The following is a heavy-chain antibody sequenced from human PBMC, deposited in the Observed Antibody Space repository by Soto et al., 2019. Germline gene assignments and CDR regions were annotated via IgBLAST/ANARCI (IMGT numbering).Heavy chain of an antibody. Sequence: QVQLVQSGAEVKKPGASVRVSCKASGYTFTRYDIYWVRQATGQGLEWMGWMNPFSGNAVYTQKFQDRVTMTRDTSINTAYMEMSGRRSEDTAVYYCTRGQGNHWGQGSLVTVSS. V-gene: IGHV1-8*01. CDR3: TRGQGNH. CDR1: GYTFTRYD. CDR2: MNPFSGNA. J-gene: IGHJ4*02.